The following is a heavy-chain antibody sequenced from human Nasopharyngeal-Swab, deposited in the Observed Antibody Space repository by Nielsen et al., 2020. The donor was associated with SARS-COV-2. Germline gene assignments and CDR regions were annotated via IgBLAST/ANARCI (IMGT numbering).Heavy chain of an antibody. CDR3: VRDESGAFDI. CDR1: GFTFTTYS. CDR2: EKQDGGEK. J-gene: IGHJ3*02. Sequence: GESLKISWAASGFTFTTYSMTWVRQAPGQGLEWVAKEKQDGGEKFYLDSVKGRFTISRDNAKSSLYLQMTSLRAEDTAVYYCVRDESGAFDIWGQGTMVTVSS. V-gene: IGHV3-7*01. D-gene: IGHD3-10*01.